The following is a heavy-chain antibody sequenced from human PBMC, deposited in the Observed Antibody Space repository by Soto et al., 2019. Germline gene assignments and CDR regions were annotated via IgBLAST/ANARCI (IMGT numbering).Heavy chain of an antibody. J-gene: IGHJ4*02. Sequence: ASVKVSCKASGYTFTSYGISWVRQAPGQGLEWMGWISAYNGNTNYAQKLQGRVTMTTDTSTSTAYMELRSLRAEDTAVYYCARGFGSAVYASHFDYWGQGTPVTVSS. CDR2: ISAYNGNT. CDR1: GYTFTSYG. D-gene: IGHD3-16*01. CDR3: ARGFGSAVYASHFDY. V-gene: IGHV1-18*01.